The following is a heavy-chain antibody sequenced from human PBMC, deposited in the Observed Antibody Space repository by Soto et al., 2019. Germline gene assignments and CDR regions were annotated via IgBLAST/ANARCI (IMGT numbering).Heavy chain of an antibody. Sequence: QVQLVQSGAEVKKSGASVKVSCKASGYTFTSYDINWVRQATGQGLEWMGWMNPNSGNTGYAQKVQGRVTMTRNTSISTAYMELSSLRYEDTAVYYCARERSAAGTGWFDPWGHGTLVTVSS. CDR3: ARERSAAGTGWFDP. D-gene: IGHD6-13*01. CDR1: GYTFTSYD. V-gene: IGHV1-8*01. J-gene: IGHJ5*02. CDR2: MNPNSGNT.